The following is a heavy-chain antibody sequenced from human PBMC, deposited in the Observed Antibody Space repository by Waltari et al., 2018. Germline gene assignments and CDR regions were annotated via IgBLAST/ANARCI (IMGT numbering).Heavy chain of an antibody. CDR3: ARTRVTTSWAYFDS. Sequence: QVQLVESGGGVVQPGGSLRLSCAASGFPFSDYAMHWVRLAPGKGLQWVTHVSKDGYSAYYTDSVKGRFSISRDNSKGTVVLQMNNLRPEDTAVYFCARTRVTTSWAYFDSWGLGTLVTVSP. CDR2: VSKDGYSA. CDR1: GFPFSDYA. J-gene: IGHJ4*02. D-gene: IGHD4-17*01. V-gene: IGHV3-30*03.